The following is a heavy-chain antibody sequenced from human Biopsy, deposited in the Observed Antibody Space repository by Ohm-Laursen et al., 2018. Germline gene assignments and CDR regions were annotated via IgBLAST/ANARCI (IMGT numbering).Heavy chain of an antibody. CDR2: IYYSGST. V-gene: IGHV4-59*08. Sequence: SDTLSLTCTVSGGSISSYYWSWIRQPPGKGLECIGYIYYSGSTNYSPSLKSRVTMSVDTSKNQFSLKLSSVTAADTAVHYCARLWGGYHFHGMDVWGQGTTVTVS. D-gene: IGHD7-27*01. CDR3: ARLWGGYHFHGMDV. J-gene: IGHJ6*02. CDR1: GGSISSYY.